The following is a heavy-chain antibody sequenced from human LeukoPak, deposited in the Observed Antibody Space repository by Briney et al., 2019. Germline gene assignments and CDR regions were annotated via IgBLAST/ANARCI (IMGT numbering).Heavy chain of an antibody. J-gene: IGHJ5*02. Sequence: PSETLSLTCTVSGGSISSSSYYWGWIRQPPGKGLEWIGEINHSGSTNYNPSLKSRVTISVDTSKNQFSLKLSSVTAADTAVYYCARHFRFLYSSGWSILGKNWFDPWGQGTLVTVSS. CDR2: INHSGST. D-gene: IGHD6-19*01. CDR3: ARHFRFLYSSGWSILGKNWFDP. CDR1: GGSISSSSYY. V-gene: IGHV4-39*01.